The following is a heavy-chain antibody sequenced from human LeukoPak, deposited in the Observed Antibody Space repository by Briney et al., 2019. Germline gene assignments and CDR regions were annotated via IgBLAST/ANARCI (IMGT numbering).Heavy chain of an antibody. J-gene: IGHJ6*03. V-gene: IGHV3-13*01. CDR2: IGTAGDT. CDR1: GFTFSSYD. CDR3: ARDRDFLRYFDWLLDYYYYYYMDV. Sequence: PGGSLRLSCAASGFTFSSYDMHWVRQATGKGLEWVSAIGTAGDTYYPGSVKGRFTISRENAKNSLYLQMNSLRAGDTAVYYCARDRDFLRYFDWLLDYYYYYYMDVWGKGTTVTISS. D-gene: IGHD3-9*01.